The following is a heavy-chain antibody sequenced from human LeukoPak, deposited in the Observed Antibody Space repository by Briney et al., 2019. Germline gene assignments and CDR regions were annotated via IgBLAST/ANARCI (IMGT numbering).Heavy chain of an antibody. J-gene: IGHJ4*02. CDR2: IYYSGST. D-gene: IGHD6-19*01. CDR1: GGSISSYY. CDR3: ARGLVKTGFDH. Sequence: SETLSLTCTVSGGSISSYYWSWIRQPPGKGLEWIGYIYYSGSTNYNPSLKSRVTISVDTSKNQFSLKLSSVTAADTAVYYCARGLVKTGFDHWGQGTLVTVSS. V-gene: IGHV4-59*08.